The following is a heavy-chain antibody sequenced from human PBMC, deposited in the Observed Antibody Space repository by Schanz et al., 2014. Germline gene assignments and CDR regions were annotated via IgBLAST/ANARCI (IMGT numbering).Heavy chain of an antibody. CDR1: GDTFSKYN. CDR3: ASSGAGYSSSWDFDY. D-gene: IGHD6-13*01. CDR2: IMPLRGIG. V-gene: IGHV1-69*02. J-gene: IGHJ4*02. Sequence: QVQLVQSGPEVKKPGSSVKVSCQAFGDTFSKYNIMWVRQVPGQGLEWLGRIMPLRGIGNNAWKFQDRLAITADKSMNITYMELSSLGTEDTAVYYCASSGAGYSSSWDFDYWGQGTLVTVSS.